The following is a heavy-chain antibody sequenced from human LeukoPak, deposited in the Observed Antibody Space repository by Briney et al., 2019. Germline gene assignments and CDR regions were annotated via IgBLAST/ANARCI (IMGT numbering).Heavy chain of an antibody. CDR3: ASPEGY. J-gene: IGHJ4*02. CDR1: GGSFSGYY. Sequence: SETLSLTCAVYGGSFSGYYWSWIRQPAGKGLEWIGRIYTSGSTNYNPSLKSRVTISVDTSKNQFSLKLSSVTAADTAVYYCASPEGYWGQGTLVTVSS. V-gene: IGHV4-59*10. CDR2: IYTSGST.